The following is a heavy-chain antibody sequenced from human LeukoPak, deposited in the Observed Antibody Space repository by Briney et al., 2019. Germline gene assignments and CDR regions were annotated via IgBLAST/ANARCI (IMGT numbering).Heavy chain of an antibody. J-gene: IGHJ6*02. CDR1: GLIFNNVW. Sequence: PGGSLRLSCATSGLIFNNVWMSWVRQAPGKGLEWVGRIKSNTDGGTTDYAAPVKGRFTISRDDSKDMLYLQMNSLRAEDTAVYYCAKDRSGGDYYYYGMDVWGQGTTVTVSS. V-gene: IGHV3-15*07. CDR2: IKSNTDGGTT. D-gene: IGHD3-10*01. CDR3: AKDRSGGDYYYYGMDV.